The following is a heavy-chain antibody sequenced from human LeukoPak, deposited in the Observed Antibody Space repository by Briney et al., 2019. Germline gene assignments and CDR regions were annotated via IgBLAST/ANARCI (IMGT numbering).Heavy chain of an antibody. CDR2: ISYDVSNK. Sequence: GGSRRLSCAASGFTFSAYPMHWVRQAPGKGLEWVAVISYDVSNKYYADSVKGRFTISRDNSKNTLYLQMNSLRAEDTAVYYCARDAYDSSDWGDYYYGMDVWGQGTTVTVS. CDR1: GFTFSAYP. J-gene: IGHJ6*02. D-gene: IGHD3-22*01. V-gene: IGHV3-30-3*01. CDR3: ARDAYDSSDWGDYYYGMDV.